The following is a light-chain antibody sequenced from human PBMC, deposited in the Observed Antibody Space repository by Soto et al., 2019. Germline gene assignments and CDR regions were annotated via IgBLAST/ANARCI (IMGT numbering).Light chain of an antibody. Sequence: DIQMTQSPSPLSASVEDRVTITCRASQTISTYLNWYQQKPGKAPKLLIYVASSLQSGVPSRFSGSGSGTEFTLTISSLQPDDFATYYCQQYNSYWTFGQGTKVDIK. CDR2: VAS. V-gene: IGKV1-5*01. CDR3: QQYNSYWT. J-gene: IGKJ1*01. CDR1: QTISTY.